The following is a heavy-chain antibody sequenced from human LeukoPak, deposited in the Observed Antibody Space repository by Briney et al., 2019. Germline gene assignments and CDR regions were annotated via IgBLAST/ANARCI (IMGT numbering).Heavy chain of an antibody. CDR2: INPNSGGT. D-gene: IGHD6-13*01. V-gene: IGHV1-2*04. J-gene: IGHJ5*02. CDR3: ARALTAAAGGTNWFDP. Sequence: ASVKVSCKASGYTFTGYYMHWVRQAPGQGLEWMGWINPNSGGTNYAQKYQGWVTMTRDTSISTAYMELSRLRSDDTAVYYCARALTAAAGGTNWFDPWGQGTLVTVSS. CDR1: GYTFTGYY.